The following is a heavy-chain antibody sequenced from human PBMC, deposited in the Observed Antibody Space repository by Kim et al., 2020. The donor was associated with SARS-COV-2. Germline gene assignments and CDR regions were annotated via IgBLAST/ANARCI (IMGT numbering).Heavy chain of an antibody. CDR1: GGSFSGYY. Sequence: SETLSLTCAVYGGSFSGYYWSWIRQPPGKGLEWIGEINHSGSTNYNPSLKSRVTISVDTSKNQFSLKLSSVTAADTAVYYCARGRYYDFWSGYAEKNYYYYYGMDVWGQGTTVTVSS. CDR3: ARGRYYDFWSGYAEKNYYYYYGMDV. D-gene: IGHD3-3*01. J-gene: IGHJ6*02. V-gene: IGHV4-34*01. CDR2: INHSGST.